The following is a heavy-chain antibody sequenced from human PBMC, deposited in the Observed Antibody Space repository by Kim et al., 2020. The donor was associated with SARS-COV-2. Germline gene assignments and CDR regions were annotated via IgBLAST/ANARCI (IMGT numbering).Heavy chain of an antibody. V-gene: IGHV3-23*01. CDR2: ISDNGGTT. CDR3: AGYYYGSGGYYRSIDY. D-gene: IGHD3-10*01. Sequence: GGSLSLSCAASGFTSSSHAMTWVRQAPGMGLEWVSTISDNGGTTYYADSVKGRFTISRDNSKNTLYLQMNSLRAEDTAVYYCAGYYYGSGGYYRSIDYWGQGTLVTVSS. CDR1: GFTSSSHA. J-gene: IGHJ4*02.